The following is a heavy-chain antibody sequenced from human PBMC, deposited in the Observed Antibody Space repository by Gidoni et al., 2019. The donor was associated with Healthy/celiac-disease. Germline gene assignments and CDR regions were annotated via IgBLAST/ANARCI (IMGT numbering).Heavy chain of an antibody. V-gene: IGHV4-34*01. Sequence: QVQLQQWGAGLLKPTETLSVTCAVCGGSFGGYYGSCIRQPPGKGLEWIGEIKHSGSTNYNPALKSRVTISVDTSKNQFSLKLSSVTAADTSVYYCARRRCECSGSYYRYYYYYMDVWGKGTTVTVSS. CDR1: GGSFGGYY. D-gene: IGHD3-10*02. J-gene: IGHJ6*03. CDR3: ARRRCECSGSYYRYYYYYMDV. CDR2: IKHSGST.